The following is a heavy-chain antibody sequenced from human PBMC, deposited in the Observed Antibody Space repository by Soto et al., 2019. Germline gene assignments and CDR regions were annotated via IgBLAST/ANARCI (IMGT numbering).Heavy chain of an antibody. Sequence: GESLKISCKGSGYSFTSYWISWVRQMPGKGLEWMGRIDPSDSFTNYSPSFQGHVTISADKSISTAYLQWSSLKASDTALYYCARGDSSGYTKYYFDYWGQGTLVTVSS. V-gene: IGHV5-10-1*01. D-gene: IGHD3-22*01. CDR3: ARGDSSGYTKYYFDY. CDR1: GYSFTSYW. CDR2: IDPSDSFT. J-gene: IGHJ4*02.